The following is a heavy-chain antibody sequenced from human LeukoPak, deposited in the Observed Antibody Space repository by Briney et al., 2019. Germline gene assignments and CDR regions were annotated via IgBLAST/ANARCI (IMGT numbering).Heavy chain of an antibody. CDR2: ISWNSGSI. D-gene: IGHD3-10*01. J-gene: IGHJ3*02. CDR1: GFTFDDYA. CDR3: ARSWRDAFDI. Sequence: PGRSLRLSCAASGFTFDDYAMHWVRQAPGKGLEWVSGISWNSGSIGYADPVKGRFTISRDNAKNSLYLQMNSLRAEDTAVYYCARSWRDAFDIWGQGTMVTVSS. V-gene: IGHV3-9*01.